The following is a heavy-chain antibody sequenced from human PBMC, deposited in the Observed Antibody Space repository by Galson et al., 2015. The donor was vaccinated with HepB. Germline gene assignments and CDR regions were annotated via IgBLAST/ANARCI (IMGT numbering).Heavy chain of an antibody. CDR3: ARDTPPWGKYFDWFMRYYYGMDV. J-gene: IGHJ6*02. Sequence: SVKVSCKASGYTFTSYGISWVRQAPGQGLEWMGWISAYNGNTNYAQKLQGRVTMTTDTSTSTDYMELRSLRSDDTAVYYCARDTPPWGKYFDWFMRYYYGMDVWGQGTTVTVSS. D-gene: IGHD3-9*01. CDR2: ISAYNGNT. CDR1: GYTFTSYG. V-gene: IGHV1-18*01.